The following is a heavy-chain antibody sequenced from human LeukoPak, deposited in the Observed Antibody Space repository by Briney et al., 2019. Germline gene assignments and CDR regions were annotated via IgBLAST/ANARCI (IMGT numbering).Heavy chain of an antibody. D-gene: IGHD5-24*01. J-gene: IGHJ6*03. CDR1: GGSISSGDYY. V-gene: IGHV4-61*08. CDR2: IYDSGST. Sequence: SETLSLTCTVSGGSISSGDYYWSWIRQPPGKGLEWIGYIYDSGSTNYNPSLKSRVIISVDTSKNQFSLRLSSVTAADTAVYYCAREMATSGYYYYYMDVWGQGTLVTVSS. CDR3: AREMATSGYYYYYMDV.